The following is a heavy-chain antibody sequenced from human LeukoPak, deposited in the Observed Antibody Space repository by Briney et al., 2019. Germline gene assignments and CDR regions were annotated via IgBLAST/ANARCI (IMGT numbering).Heavy chain of an antibody. CDR1: GGSFSSGGW. J-gene: IGHJ4*02. CDR3: ARLRNYYFDY. Sequence: SGTLSLTCAVSGGSFSSGGWRSWVHQPPRKVLEWTGEIYHGGSTNYNASVKSRVTISGDNSKNQFSLKLTSATAADTAVYYCARLRNYYFDYWGQGTLVTVSS. D-gene: IGHD1-1*01. CDR2: IYHGGST. V-gene: IGHV4-4*02.